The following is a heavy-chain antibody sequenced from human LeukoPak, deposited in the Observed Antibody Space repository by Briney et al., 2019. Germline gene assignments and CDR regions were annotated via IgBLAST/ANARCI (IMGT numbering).Heavy chain of an antibody. CDR3: ARLALWSPFDAFDI. J-gene: IGHJ3*02. Sequence: TETLCLTCTVSGGSISSYYWSWIRQPPGKGLEWIGYIYYSGSTNYNPSLKSRVTISVDTSKNQFSLKLSSVTAADTAVYYCARLALWSPFDAFDIWGQGTMVTVSS. D-gene: IGHD5-18*01. V-gene: IGHV4-59*01. CDR1: GGSISSYY. CDR2: IYYSGST.